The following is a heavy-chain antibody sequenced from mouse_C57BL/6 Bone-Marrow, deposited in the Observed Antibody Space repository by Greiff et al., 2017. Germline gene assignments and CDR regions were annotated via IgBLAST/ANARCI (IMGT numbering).Heavy chain of an antibody. CDR1: GYTFTSYW. CDR2: IVPSDSYT. J-gene: IGHJ3*01. CDR3: ARWAYDYDGFAY. Sequence: QVQLQQPGAELVMPGASVKLSCKASGYTFTSYWMHWVKQRPGQGLEWIGEIVPSDSYTNYNQKFKGKSTLTVDKSSSTAYMQLSSLTSEDSAVYYCARWAYDYDGFAYWGQGTLVTVSA. D-gene: IGHD2-4*01. V-gene: IGHV1-69*01.